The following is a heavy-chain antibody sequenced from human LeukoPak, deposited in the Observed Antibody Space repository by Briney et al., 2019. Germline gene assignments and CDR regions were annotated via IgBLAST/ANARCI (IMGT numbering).Heavy chain of an antibody. CDR2: FDPEDGET. CDR3: AQIWDLGYAFDI. CDR1: GYTLTELS. Sequence: ASVKVSCKVSGYTLTELSMHWVRQAPGKGLEWMGGFDPEDGETIYAQKFQGRVTMTEDTSTDTAYMELSSLRSEDTAVYYCAQIWDLGYAFDIWGQGTMVTVSS. J-gene: IGHJ3*02. V-gene: IGHV1-24*01. D-gene: IGHD3-16*01.